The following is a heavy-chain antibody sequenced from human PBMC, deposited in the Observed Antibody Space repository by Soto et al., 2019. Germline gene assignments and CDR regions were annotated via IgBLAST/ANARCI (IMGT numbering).Heavy chain of an antibody. CDR1: GGSFSGYY. J-gene: IGHJ5*02. CDR2: INHSGST. Sequence: SETLSLTCAVYGGSFSGYYWSWIRQPPGKGLEWIGEINHSGSTNYNPSLKSRVTISVDTSKNQFSLKLSSVTAADTAVYYCAREYIVVVVAATRVINWFDPWGQGTLVT. V-gene: IGHV4-34*01. CDR3: AREYIVVVVAATRVINWFDP. D-gene: IGHD2-15*01.